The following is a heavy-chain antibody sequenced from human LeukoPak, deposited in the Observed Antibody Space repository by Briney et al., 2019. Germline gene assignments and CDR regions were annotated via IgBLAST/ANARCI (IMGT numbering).Heavy chain of an antibody. D-gene: IGHD1-14*01. J-gene: IGHJ4*02. CDR1: GGSISGYY. Sequence: SETLSLTCTVSGGSISGYYWSWIRQSPGKGLEWIAYIYYGGSTNYNPSLKSRVTISVDTSKNQFSLKLSSVTAADAAVYYCARHLTGTRSLDYWGQGTLVTVSS. CDR2: IYYGGST. V-gene: IGHV4-59*08. CDR3: ARHLTGTRSLDY.